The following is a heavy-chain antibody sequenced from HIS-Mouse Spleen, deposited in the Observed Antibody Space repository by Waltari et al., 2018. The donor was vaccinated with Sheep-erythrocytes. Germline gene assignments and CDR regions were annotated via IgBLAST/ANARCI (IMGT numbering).Heavy chain of an antibody. CDR1: GGSISSYY. D-gene: IGHD1-26*01. J-gene: IGHJ4*02. CDR2: SYYSGST. V-gene: IGHV4-59*08. CDR3: ARLELGQFDY. Sequence: QVQLQESGPGLVKPSETLSLTCTVSGGSISSYYWSWIRQPPGKGLEWIGYSYYSGSTNYNPSLKSRFTISVDTSKNQFSLKLSSVTAADTAVYYCARLELGQFDYWGQGTLVTVSS.